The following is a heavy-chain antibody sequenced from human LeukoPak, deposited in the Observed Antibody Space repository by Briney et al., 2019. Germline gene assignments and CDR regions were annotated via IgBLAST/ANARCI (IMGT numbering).Heavy chain of an antibody. Sequence: SETLSLTCTVSGYSISSGYLWGWIRQPPGKGLEWIGSIDGSGSSYYNPSLKSRVTISVDTPKNQFSLKLSSVTAADTAVYYCARGRRLLYWGQGTLVTVSS. D-gene: IGHD5-18*01. CDR3: ARGRRLLY. V-gene: IGHV4-38-2*02. CDR2: IDGSGSS. J-gene: IGHJ1*01. CDR1: GYSISSGYL.